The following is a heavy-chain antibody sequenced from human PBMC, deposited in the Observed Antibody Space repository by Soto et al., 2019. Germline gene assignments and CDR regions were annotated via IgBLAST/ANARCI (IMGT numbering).Heavy chain of an antibody. J-gene: IGHJ6*02. Sequence: SETLSLTCAVYGGSFSGYYWSWIRQPPGKGLEWIGEINHSGSTNYNPSLKSRVTISVDTSKNQFSLKLSSVTAADTAVYYCARVTVLCGGTYQRSFSFVMDFWGQGTTVTVSS. D-gene: IGHD1-26*01. CDR1: GGSFSGYY. V-gene: IGHV4-34*01. CDR3: ARVTVLCGGTYQRSFSFVMDF. CDR2: INHSGST.